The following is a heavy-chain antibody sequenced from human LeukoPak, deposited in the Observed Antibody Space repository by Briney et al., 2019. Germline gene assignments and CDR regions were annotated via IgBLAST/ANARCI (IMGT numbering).Heavy chain of an antibody. CDR2: ISAYNGNT. V-gene: IGHV1-18*01. D-gene: IGHD1-7*01. J-gene: IGHJ3*02. Sequence: ASVKVSCKASGYTFTSYGISWVRQAPGQGLEWMGWISAYNGNTNYAQKLQGRVTMTTDTSTSTAYMELRSLRSDDTAVYYCARCADGWWNYDDDAFDIWGQGTMVTVSS. CDR3: ARCADGWWNYDDDAFDI. CDR1: GYTFTSYG.